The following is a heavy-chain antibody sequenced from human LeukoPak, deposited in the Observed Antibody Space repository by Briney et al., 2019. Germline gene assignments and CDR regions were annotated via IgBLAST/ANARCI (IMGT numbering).Heavy chain of an antibody. CDR3: ARYGYSHGLDC. Sequence: GGFLRLSCAASGFNFNDYWMGWVRLAQGKGLEWVANIKYDGSEEYSVDSVKGRFTITRDNAKNSLYLQMNSLRAEDTAVYYCARYGYSHGLDCWGQGTLVTVSS. CDR1: GFNFNDYW. V-gene: IGHV3-7*01. CDR2: IKYDGSEE. J-gene: IGHJ4*02. D-gene: IGHD5-18*01.